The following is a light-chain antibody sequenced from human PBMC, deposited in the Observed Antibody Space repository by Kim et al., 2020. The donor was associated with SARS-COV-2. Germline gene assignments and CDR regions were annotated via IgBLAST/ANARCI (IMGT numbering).Light chain of an antibody. CDR3: GAWDSSLSAGDVV. J-gene: IGLJ2*01. Sequence: QSVLTQPPSVSAAPGQKVTISCSGGSSNIGNNYVSWYQQFPGTAPKLLIYDNNKRPSGIPDRFSGSKSGTSATLGITGLQTGDEANYYCGAWDSSLSAGDVVFGGGTQLTVL. CDR1: SSNIGNNY. CDR2: DNN. V-gene: IGLV1-51*01.